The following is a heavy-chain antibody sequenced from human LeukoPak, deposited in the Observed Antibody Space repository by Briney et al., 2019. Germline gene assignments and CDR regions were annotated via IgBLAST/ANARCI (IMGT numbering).Heavy chain of an antibody. Sequence: GGSLRLSCAASGFTFSSYSMNWVRQAPGKGLEWVSSISSSSSYIYYADSVKGRFTISRDNAKNSLYLQMNSLRAEDTAVYYCARVPLPVLRFLEWFSSLYMDVWGKGTTVTVSS. CDR3: ARVPLPVLRFLEWFSSLYMDV. CDR1: GFTFSSYS. J-gene: IGHJ6*03. V-gene: IGHV3-21*01. CDR2: ISSSSSYI. D-gene: IGHD3-3*01.